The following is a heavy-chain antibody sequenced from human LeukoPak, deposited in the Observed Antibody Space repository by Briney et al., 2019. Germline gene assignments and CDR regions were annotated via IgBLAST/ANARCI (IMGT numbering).Heavy chain of an antibody. J-gene: IGHJ4*02. CDR3: ARDEESPLVAATFGYYFDY. V-gene: IGHV3-30*02. CDR1: GFTFSSYG. D-gene: IGHD2-15*01. Sequence: GGSLRLSCAASGFTFSSYGMHWVRQAPGKGLEWVAFIRYDGSNKYYADSVKGRFTISRDNSKNTLYLQMNSLRAEDTAVYYCARDEESPLVAATFGYYFDYWGQGTLVTVSS. CDR2: IRYDGSNK.